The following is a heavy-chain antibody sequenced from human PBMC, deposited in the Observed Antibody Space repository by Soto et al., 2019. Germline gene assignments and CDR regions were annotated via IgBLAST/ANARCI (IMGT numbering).Heavy chain of an antibody. CDR3: ARDPNYYGSGRGHWFDP. CDR1: GDSISSYS. J-gene: IGHJ5*02. D-gene: IGHD3-10*01. V-gene: IGHV4-59*01. CDR2: IYYSGST. Sequence: SETLSLTCTVSGDSISSYSWSWIRQPPGKGLEWIGYIYYSGSTFYNPSLKSQVTISGDTSKNQFSLKVKSVTAADTAVYYCARDPNYYGSGRGHWFDPWGQGTLVTVSS.